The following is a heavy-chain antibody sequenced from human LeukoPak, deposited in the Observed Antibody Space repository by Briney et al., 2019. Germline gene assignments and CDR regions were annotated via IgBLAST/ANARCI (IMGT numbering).Heavy chain of an antibody. CDR2: IYYTGSN. J-gene: IGHJ4*02. CDR1: GGSISGFY. V-gene: IGHV4-59*01. CDR3: ARSYYDSSGYRYYDY. Sequence: PSETLSLICSVSGGSISGFYWSWIRQPPGKGLEWIGRIYYTGSNYNRPSLKTRVTMSLDTSKNQLFLNLSSLTAADTAVYYCARSYYDSSGYRYYDYWGQGTLVTVSS. D-gene: IGHD3-22*01.